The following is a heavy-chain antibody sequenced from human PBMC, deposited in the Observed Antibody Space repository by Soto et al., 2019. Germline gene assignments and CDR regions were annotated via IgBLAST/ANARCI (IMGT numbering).Heavy chain of an antibody. V-gene: IGHV4-31*03. J-gene: IGHJ6*02. CDR3: ARWGDYVSYYYGMDV. CDR2: IYYSGST. Sequence: QVQLQESGPGLVKPSQTLSLTCTVSGGSISSGGYYWSWIRQHPGKGLEWIGYIYYSGSTYYNPSLKRRVTIXXDXSXXQFSLRLSSVTAADTAVYYCARWGDYVSYYYGMDVWGQGTTVTVSS. D-gene: IGHD4-17*01. CDR1: GGSISSGGYY.